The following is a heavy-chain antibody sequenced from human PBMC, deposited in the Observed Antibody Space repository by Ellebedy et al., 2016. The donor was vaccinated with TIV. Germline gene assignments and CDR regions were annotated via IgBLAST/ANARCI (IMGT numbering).Heavy chain of an antibody. Sequence: PGGSLRLSCAASGFTFGCCAMSWVRQAPGKGLEWVSVISNGGDTTYADSVKGRFTISRDNSKNTLYLQMNSLRAEDTAVYYCPKGQRVVTAPFDYWGQGTLVTVSS. CDR3: PKGQRVVTAPFDY. CDR2: ISNGGDTT. V-gene: IGHV3-23*01. J-gene: IGHJ4*02. CDR1: GFTFGCCA. D-gene: IGHD2-21*02.